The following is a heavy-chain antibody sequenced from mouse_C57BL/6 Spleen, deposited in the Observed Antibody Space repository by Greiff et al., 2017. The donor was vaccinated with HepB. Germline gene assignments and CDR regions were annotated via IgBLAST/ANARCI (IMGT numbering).Heavy chain of an antibody. D-gene: IGHD4-1*01. CDR2: IRSKSNNYAT. CDR3: VRNWGGYYFDY. V-gene: IGHV10-1*01. J-gene: IGHJ2*01. CDR1: GFSFNTYA. Sequence: EVQVVESGGGLVQPKGSLKLSCAASGFSFNTYAMNWVRQAPGKGLEWVARIRSKSNNYATYYADSVKDRFTISRDDSESMLYLQMNNLKTEDTAMYYCVRNWGGYYFDYWGQGTTLTVSS.